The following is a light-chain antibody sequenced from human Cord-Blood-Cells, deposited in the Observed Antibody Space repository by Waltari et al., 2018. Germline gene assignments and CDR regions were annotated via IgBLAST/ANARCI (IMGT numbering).Light chain of an antibody. CDR3: SSYTSSSTLE. J-gene: IGLJ3*02. CDR2: DVS. Sequence: QSALTQPASVSGSPGQSITISCTAPSSDVGGYNYVPWYQQHPGKAPKLMIYDVSNRPSGVSNRFSGSKSGNTASLTISGLQAEDEADYYCSSYTSSSTLEFGGGTKLTVL. CDR1: SSDVGGYNY. V-gene: IGLV2-14*01.